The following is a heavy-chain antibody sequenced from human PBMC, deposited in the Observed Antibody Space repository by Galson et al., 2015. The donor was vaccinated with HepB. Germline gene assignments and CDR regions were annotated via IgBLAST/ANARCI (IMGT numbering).Heavy chain of an antibody. V-gene: IGHV3-23*01. Sequence: SLRLSCAASGFTFSNYAMSWVRQAPGKGLEWVSAISSRGDSTYYADSMKGRFTISRDNSMNTLFLQMNSLRAEDTAVYYCARGYCSGGSCYSDAFDIWGQGTMVTVSS. CDR3: ARGYCSGGSCYSDAFDI. CDR2: ISSRGDST. J-gene: IGHJ3*02. CDR1: GFTFSNYA. D-gene: IGHD2-15*01.